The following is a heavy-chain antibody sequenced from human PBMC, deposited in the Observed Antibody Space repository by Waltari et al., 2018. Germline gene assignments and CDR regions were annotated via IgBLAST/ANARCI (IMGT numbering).Heavy chain of an antibody. Sequence: QVQMVQSGREVNNPGASVKVSCKYSVYTFSKSGISWVRLAPGQGLEWMGWISGYNGNTMYAPKVQGTVTVTTDTSTGTTYMELRSLRSDDTAVYYCARTYYYDSTDFDHWGQGTLVTVSS. CDR1: VYTFSKSG. D-gene: IGHD3-22*01. V-gene: IGHV1-18*04. CDR3: ARTYYYDSTDFDH. CDR2: ISGYNGNT. J-gene: IGHJ4*02.